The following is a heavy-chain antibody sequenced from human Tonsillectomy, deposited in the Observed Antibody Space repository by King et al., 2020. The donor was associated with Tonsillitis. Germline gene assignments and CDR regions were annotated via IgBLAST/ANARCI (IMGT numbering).Heavy chain of an antibody. D-gene: IGHD5-18*01. CDR1: GFTFSSYA. Sequence: VQLVESGGGLVQPGGSLSLSCAASGFTFSSYAMSWVRQAPGKGLEWVSAISGSGGSTYYADSVKGRFTISRDNSKNTLYLQMNSLRAEDTAVYYCAKRPSSIAGYSAPMDVWGKGTTVTVSS. V-gene: IGHV3-23*04. J-gene: IGHJ6*03. CDR2: ISGSGGST. CDR3: AKRPSSIAGYSAPMDV.